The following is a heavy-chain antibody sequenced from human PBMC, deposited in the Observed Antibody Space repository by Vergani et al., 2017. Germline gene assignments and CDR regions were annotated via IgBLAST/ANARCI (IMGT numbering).Heavy chain of an antibody. CDR3: ARVRRDDSSGYYYYYGMDV. CDR1: GYTFTGYY. D-gene: IGHD3-22*01. Sequence: QVQLVQSGAEVKKPGASVKVSCKASGYTFTGYYMHWVRQAPGQGLEWMGWINPNSGGTNYAQKFQGRVTMTRDTSISTAYMELSRLRSDDTAVYYCARVRRDDSSGYYYYYGMDVWGQGTTVTVSS. CDR2: INPNSGGT. J-gene: IGHJ6*02. V-gene: IGHV1-2*02.